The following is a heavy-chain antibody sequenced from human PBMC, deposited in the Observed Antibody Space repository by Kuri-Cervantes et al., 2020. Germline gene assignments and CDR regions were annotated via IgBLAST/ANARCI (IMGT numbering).Heavy chain of an antibody. J-gene: IGHJ6*02. D-gene: IGHD2/OR15-2a*01. Sequence: GGSLRLSCAASGFTFSSYGMHWVRQAPGKGLEWVAVISYDGSNKYYADSVKGRFTISRDNSKNTLYLQMNSLRAEDTAVYYCAKGINSVGMDVWGQGTTVTVSS. CDR3: AKGINSVGMDV. CDR2: ISYDGSNK. V-gene: IGHV3-30*18. CDR1: GFTFSSYG.